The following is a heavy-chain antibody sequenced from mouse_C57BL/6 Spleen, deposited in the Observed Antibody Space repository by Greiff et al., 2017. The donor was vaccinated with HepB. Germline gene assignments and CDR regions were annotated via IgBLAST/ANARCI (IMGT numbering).Heavy chain of an antibody. CDR1: GYAFSSSW. V-gene: IGHV1-82*01. CDR2: IYPGDGDT. J-gene: IGHJ2*01. Sequence: VKVVESGPELVKPGASVKISCKASGYAFSSSWMNWVKQRPGKGLEWIGRIYPGDGDTNYNGKFKGKATLTADKSSSTAYMQLSRLTSEDSAVYYWASGGTVVEDDWGQGTTLTVAS. D-gene: IGHD1-1*01. CDR3: ASGGTVVEDD.